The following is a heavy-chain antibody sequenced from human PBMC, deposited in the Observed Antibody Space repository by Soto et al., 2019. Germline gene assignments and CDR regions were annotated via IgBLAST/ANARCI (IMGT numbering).Heavy chain of an antibody. CDR1: GMNFNIDA. J-gene: IGHJ5*02. Sequence: LRLSCAASGMNFNIDAMTWVRQAPGMGLEWVATISGNSRTTYYADSAKGRFTISRDNSKTTLYVQMNSLRVEDTAIYYCARTVGDNMLYNWFDPWGQGTLVTVSS. CDR2: ISGNSRTT. V-gene: IGHV3-23*01. CDR3: ARTVGDNMLYNWFDP. D-gene: IGHD3-16*01.